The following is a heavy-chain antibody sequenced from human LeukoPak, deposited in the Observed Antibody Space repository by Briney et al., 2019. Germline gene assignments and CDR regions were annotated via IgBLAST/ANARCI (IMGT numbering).Heavy chain of an antibody. Sequence: ASVKVSCKASGYTFTSYGISWVRQAPGQGLEWMGWISAYNGNTNYAQKLQGRVTMTTDTSTSTAYMELSSLRSEDTAVYYCARDRVYGDPGDYYYYYMDVWGKGTTVTVSS. D-gene: IGHD4-17*01. CDR2: ISAYNGNT. J-gene: IGHJ6*03. CDR3: ARDRVYGDPGDYYYYYMDV. V-gene: IGHV1-18*01. CDR1: GYTFTSYG.